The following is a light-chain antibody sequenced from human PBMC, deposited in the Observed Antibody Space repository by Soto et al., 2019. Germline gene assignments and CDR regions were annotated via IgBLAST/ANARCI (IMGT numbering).Light chain of an antibody. CDR1: QGISSD. CDR2: AAS. Sequence: AIRMTQSPSSLSASTGDRVTITCRASQGISSDLAWYQQKPGKAPKLLIYAASTLQSGVPSRFSGSGSGTDFTLTISCLQSEDFANYYCQQYYSTGTFGQGTKVEIK. CDR3: QQYYSTGT. V-gene: IGKV1-8*01. J-gene: IGKJ1*01.